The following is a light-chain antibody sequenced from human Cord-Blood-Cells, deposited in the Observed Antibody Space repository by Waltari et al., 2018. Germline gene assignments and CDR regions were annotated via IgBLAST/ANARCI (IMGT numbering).Light chain of an antibody. CDR3: QSADSSGTYVV. CDR2: KDS. J-gene: IGLJ2*01. Sequence: SSELTQPPSVSVSPGQMARITCSGDALPKQYAYWYQQKPGQAPVLVIYKDSERPSGIPERFSGSSSWTTVTLTISGVQAEYGADYYCQSADSSGTYVVFGGGTKLTVL. V-gene: IGLV3-25*03. CDR1: ALPKQY.